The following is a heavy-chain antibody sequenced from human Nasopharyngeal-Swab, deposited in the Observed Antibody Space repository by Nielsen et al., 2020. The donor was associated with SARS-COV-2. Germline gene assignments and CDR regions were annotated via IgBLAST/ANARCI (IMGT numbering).Heavy chain of an antibody. Sequence: SETLSLTCAVYGGSFSGYYWSWIRQPPGKGLEWIGEINHSGSTNYNPSLKSRVTISVDTSKNQFSLKLSAVTAADTAVYYCASGRLYYDFWSGYWFDPWGQGTLVTVSS. CDR3: ASGRLYYDFWSGYWFDP. V-gene: IGHV4-34*01. J-gene: IGHJ5*02. D-gene: IGHD3-3*01. CDR2: INHSGST. CDR1: GGSFSGYY.